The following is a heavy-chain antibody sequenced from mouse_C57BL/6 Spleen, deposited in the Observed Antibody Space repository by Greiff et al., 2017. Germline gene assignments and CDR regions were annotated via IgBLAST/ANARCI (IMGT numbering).Heavy chain of an antibody. Sequence: EVKLVESGGGLVKPGGSLSISCAASGFTFTDYYMSWVRQPPGTALEWLGCIRNKANGYTTDYNSSVKGRFTISRDTSQCILYRQMNALRAEDSATYYCAREDSSGYYFDYWGQGTTLTVSS. J-gene: IGHJ2*01. D-gene: IGHD3-2*02. CDR2: IRNKANGYTT. V-gene: IGHV7-3*01. CDR1: GFTFTDYY. CDR3: AREDSSGYYFDY.